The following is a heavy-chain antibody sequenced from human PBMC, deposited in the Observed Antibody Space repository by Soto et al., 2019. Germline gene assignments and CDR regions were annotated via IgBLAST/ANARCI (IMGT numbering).Heavy chain of an antibody. CDR3: ARDGAAFGGDQIDKGYFDWENYYYYYYMDV. D-gene: IGHD3-9*01. Sequence: GASVKVSCKASGYTFTSYGISWVRQAPGQGLEWMGWISAYNGNTNYAQKLQGRVTMTTDTSTSTAYMELRSLRSDDTAVYYCARDGAAFGGDQIDKGYFDWENYYYYYYMDVWGKGTTVTVSS. V-gene: IGHV1-18*01. CDR1: GYTFTSYG. CDR2: ISAYNGNT. J-gene: IGHJ6*03.